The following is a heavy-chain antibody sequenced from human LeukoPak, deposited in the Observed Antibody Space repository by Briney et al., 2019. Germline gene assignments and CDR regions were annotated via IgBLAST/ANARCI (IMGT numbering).Heavy chain of an antibody. Sequence: SETLSLTCTVSGDSISSYYWSWIRQPPVKGLEWLGYIHYSGRTNYNPSLKSRATISVDTSQNQFSLKLSSVTAADTALYYCARRSIVVAAGDAFDIWGPGTTVTVSS. J-gene: IGHJ3*02. V-gene: IGHV4-59*08. CDR1: GDSISSYY. CDR3: ARRSIVVAAGDAFDI. D-gene: IGHD2-15*01. CDR2: IHYSGRT.